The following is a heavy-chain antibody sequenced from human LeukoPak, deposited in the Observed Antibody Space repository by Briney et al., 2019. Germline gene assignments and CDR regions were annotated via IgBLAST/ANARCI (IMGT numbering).Heavy chain of an antibody. CDR1: GFTFSSYS. Sequence: GGSLRLSCAASGFTFSSYSMNWGRQAPGKGLEWGSSISSSSSYIYYADSVKGRFTISRDNAKNSLYRQMNSLRAEDTAVYYCARDDGYCTNGVCSGVFDYWGQGTLVTVSS. J-gene: IGHJ4*02. CDR2: ISSSSSYI. CDR3: ARDDGYCTNGVCSGVFDY. V-gene: IGHV3-21*04. D-gene: IGHD2-8*01.